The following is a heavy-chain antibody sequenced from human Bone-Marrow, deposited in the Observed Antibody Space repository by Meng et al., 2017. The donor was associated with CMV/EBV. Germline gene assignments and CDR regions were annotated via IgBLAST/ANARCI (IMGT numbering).Heavy chain of an antibody. V-gene: IGHV3-11*01. CDR3: ARSIGYSYGSYYFDY. CDR1: GFPFSDCY. D-gene: IGHD5-18*01. J-gene: IGHJ4*02. Sequence: SGFPFSDCYMSWICQAPGQGLELVSYISGSGSTIYYADSVKGRFTISRDNAKNSLYLPMNSLRAEDTAVYYCARSIGYSYGSYYFDYWGQGTLVTVSS. CDR2: ISGSGSTI.